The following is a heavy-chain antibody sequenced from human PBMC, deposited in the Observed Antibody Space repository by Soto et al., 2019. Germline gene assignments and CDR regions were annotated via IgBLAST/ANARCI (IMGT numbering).Heavy chain of an antibody. CDR1: VGTFNSYG. CDR2: VIPIFGTP. Sequence: QVQLVQSGAEVKKPGSSVKVSCRASVGTFNSYGISWVRQAPGQGLDWMGGVIPIFGTPSYSQKFLGRVTITTDKNTRTVYMEMSSLSSEDTAMYYRASFPDYRNYQGDWFDTWGQGTLVTVSS. CDR3: ASFPDYRNYQGDWFDT. D-gene: IGHD4-4*01. V-gene: IGHV1-69*06. J-gene: IGHJ5*02.